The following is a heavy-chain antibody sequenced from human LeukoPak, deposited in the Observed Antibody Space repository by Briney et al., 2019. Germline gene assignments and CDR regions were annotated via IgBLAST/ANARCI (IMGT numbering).Heavy chain of an antibody. CDR1: GYTFTSYD. CDR2: MNPNSGNT. V-gene: IGHV1-8*01. CDR3: ARGRRSRVAATTGYYYIDV. J-gene: IGHJ6*03. D-gene: IGHD2-15*01. Sequence: ASVKVSCKASGYTFTSYDINWVRQATGQGLEWMGWMNPNSGNTGYAQKFQGRVTMTRNTSISTAYMELSSLRSEDTAVYYCARGRRSRVAATTGYYYIDVWGKGTTVTVSS.